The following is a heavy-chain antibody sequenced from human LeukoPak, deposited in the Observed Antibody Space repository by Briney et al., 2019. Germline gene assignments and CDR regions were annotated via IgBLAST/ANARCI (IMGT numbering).Heavy chain of an antibody. CDR3: ARQKRLLPNWFDP. D-gene: IGHD2-21*02. J-gene: IGHJ5*02. V-gene: IGHV4-39*01. Sequence: PSETLSLTCAVSGGSINSDRYYWAWIRQPPGKGLEWIGSVYYSGTAYYSPSLTARVTISVDTSDNHLSLELRSVTATDTAVYYCARQKRLLPNWFDPWGQGTLVTGSS. CDR2: VYYSGTA. CDR1: GGSINSDRYY.